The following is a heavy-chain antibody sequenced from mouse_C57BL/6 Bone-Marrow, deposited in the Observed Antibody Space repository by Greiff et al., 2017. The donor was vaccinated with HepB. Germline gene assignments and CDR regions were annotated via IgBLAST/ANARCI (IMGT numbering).Heavy chain of an antibody. D-gene: IGHD1-1*01. J-gene: IGHJ2*01. CDR3: ASHYYGSWGNYFDY. V-gene: IGHV15-2*01. Sequence: QVQLQQSGSELRSPGSSVKLSCKDFDSAVFPIAYMSWVRQKPGHGFEWIGGILPSIGRTIYGEKFEDKATLNAYTQSNTAYLELNSLTSEDSAIYYCASHYYGSWGNYFDYWGQGTTLTVSS. CDR2: ILPSIGRT. CDR1: DSAVFPIAY.